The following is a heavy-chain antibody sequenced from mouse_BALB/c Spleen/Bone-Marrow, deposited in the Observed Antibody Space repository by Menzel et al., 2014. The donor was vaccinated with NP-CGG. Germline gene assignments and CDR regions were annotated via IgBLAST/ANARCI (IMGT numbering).Heavy chain of an antibody. V-gene: IGHV1-80*01. CDR1: GYTFSNFW. J-gene: IGHJ2*01. CDR3: ARVYYGNLDY. CDR2: IHPGDGDT. D-gene: IGHD2-1*01. Sequence: VQLQQSGAELVRPGSSVKISCEAPGYTFSNFWMNWVKQRPGQGLEWIGQIHPGDGDTNNNGKFKGKATLTTDKSSSTAYMHLSSLSSEESAVYFCARVYYGNLDYWGQGTTLTVSS.